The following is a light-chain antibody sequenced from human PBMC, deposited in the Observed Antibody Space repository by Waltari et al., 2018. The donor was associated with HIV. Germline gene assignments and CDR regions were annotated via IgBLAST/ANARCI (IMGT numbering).Light chain of an antibody. V-gene: IGLV1-40*01. CDR3: QSYDSSLSGSV. Sequence: QSVLTQPPSVSGAPGQRVTISCTGSSSNIGALARFDVHWSQQLPGKAPKPLIYGNTIRPSGVPDRFSGSTSGHSASLAVTGFQAEDDAHYYCQSYDSSLSGSVFGGGTKLTVL. CDR1: SSNIGALARFD. J-gene: IGLJ3*02. CDR2: GNT.